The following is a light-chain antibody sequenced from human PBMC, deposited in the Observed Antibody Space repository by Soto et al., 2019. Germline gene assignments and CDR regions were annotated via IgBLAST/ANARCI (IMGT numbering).Light chain of an antibody. CDR3: SSYTSSSTPYV. Sequence: QSVLTQPASVSGSPGQSITISCTGTSSDVGGYNYVSWYQQHPGKAPKLMIYEVSNRPSGVSNRFSGSKSGNTVSLTISGLQAEDEADYYCSSYTSSSTPYVFGTGTKLTVL. CDR2: EVS. V-gene: IGLV2-14*01. CDR1: SSDVGGYNY. J-gene: IGLJ1*01.